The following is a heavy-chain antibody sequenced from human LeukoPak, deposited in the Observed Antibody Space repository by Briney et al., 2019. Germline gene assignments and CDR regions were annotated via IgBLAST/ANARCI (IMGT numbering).Heavy chain of an antibody. D-gene: IGHD4-11*01. Sequence: SETLSLTCAVYGASFSGYYWSWIRQPPGEGLEWIGEIHPSGSTNYNPSLKSRVTISADTSQNQFSLRLTSVTAADTAVYYCARGQDSSKTGYWGQATLVAVSS. CDR1: GASFSGYY. CDR3: ARGQDSSKTGY. V-gene: IGHV4-34*01. J-gene: IGHJ4*02. CDR2: IHPSGST.